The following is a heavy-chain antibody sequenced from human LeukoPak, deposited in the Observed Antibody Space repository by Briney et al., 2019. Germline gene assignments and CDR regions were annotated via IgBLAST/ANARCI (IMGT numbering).Heavy chain of an antibody. CDR2: ISYDGSNK. J-gene: IGHJ6*02. V-gene: IGHV3-30*18. D-gene: IGHD2-2*01. CDR3: AKDSPAVVPAAMTNGMDV. Sequence: PGGSLRLSCAASGFTFSSYGMHWVRQAPGKGLEGVAVISYDGSNKYYADSVKGRFTISRDNSKNTLYLQMNSLRAEDTAAYYCAKDSPAVVPAAMTNGMDVWGQGTTVTVSS. CDR1: GFTFSSYG.